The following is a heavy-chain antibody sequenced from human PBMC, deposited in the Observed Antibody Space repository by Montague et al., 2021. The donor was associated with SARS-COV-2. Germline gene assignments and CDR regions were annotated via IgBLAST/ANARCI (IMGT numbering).Heavy chain of an antibody. Sequence: SLRLSCAASGFTFDDYGMSWVRQAPGKGLEWVSHSNKNNGVTHYADSVRGRFTTSRDISKNTLFLQMNSLTAEDTAIYYCAKNKANDGSGPYFDYWGQGTLVTVSS. CDR2: SNKNNGVT. CDR3: AKNKANDGSGPYFDY. D-gene: IGHD6-19*01. CDR1: GFTFDDYG. J-gene: IGHJ4*02. V-gene: IGHV3-23*01.